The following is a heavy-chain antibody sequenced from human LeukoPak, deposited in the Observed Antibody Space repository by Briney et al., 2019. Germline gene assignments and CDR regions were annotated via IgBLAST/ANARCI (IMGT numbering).Heavy chain of an antibody. CDR2: ISQDGTET. CDR3: TNGIYRTSY. V-gene: IGHV3-7*01. Sequence: GGSLRLSCAASGFTFTAYWMTWVRQAPGKGLEWVAHISQDGTETYFLDSVRGRFTISRDNAKNSLYLQMNSLRAEDTAVYYCTNGIYRTSYWGRGTLVTVSS. CDR1: GFTFTAYW. D-gene: IGHD1-14*01. J-gene: IGHJ4*02.